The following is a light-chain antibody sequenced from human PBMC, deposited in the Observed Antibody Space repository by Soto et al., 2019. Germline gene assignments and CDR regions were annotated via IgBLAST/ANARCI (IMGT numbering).Light chain of an antibody. CDR2: EVS. CDR1: SSDVGGYNY. CDR3: SSYAGSNNSV. Sequence: QSALTQPPSASGSPGQSVTISCTGTSSDVGGYNYVSWYQQHPGKAPKLMIYEVSKRPSGVPDRFSGSKSGNTASLTVSGLQAEDEADYYCSSYAGSNNSVFGGGTKVTGL. J-gene: IGLJ2*01. V-gene: IGLV2-8*01.